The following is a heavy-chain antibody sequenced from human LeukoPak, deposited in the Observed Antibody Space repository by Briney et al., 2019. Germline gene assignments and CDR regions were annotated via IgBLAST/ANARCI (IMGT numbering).Heavy chain of an antibody. J-gene: IGHJ4*02. CDR2: IIPIFGTA. CDR3: ARDLTSYYYDSSGPAEY. Sequence: ASVKVSCKASGGTFSSYAISWVRQAPGQGLEWMGGIIPIFGTANYAQKFQGRVTITADESTSTAYMELSSLRSEDTAVYYCARDLTSYYYDSSGPAEYWGQGTLVTVSS. D-gene: IGHD3-22*01. CDR1: GGTFSSYA. V-gene: IGHV1-69*13.